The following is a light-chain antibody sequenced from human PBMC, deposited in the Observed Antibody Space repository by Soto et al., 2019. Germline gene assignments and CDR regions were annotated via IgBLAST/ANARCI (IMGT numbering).Light chain of an antibody. V-gene: IGKV1-39*01. Sequence: DIQMTQSPSSLSASVGDRVTITCRASQSISSYLNWYQQKPGKAPKLLIYAASSLQSGVPSRFSGSGSGTDFTLTISRLQPEDFATYYCQQSYSTPVLTFGGGTKVEIK. CDR2: AAS. CDR3: QQSYSTPVLT. CDR1: QSISSY. J-gene: IGKJ4*01.